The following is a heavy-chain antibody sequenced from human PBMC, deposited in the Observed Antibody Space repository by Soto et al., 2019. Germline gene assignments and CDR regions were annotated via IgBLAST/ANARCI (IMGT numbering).Heavy chain of an antibody. J-gene: IGHJ4*02. CDR3: ARGLDYILDY. CDR1: GRSISSYY. V-gene: IGHV4-4*07. Sequence: SETLSLTCPVSGRSISSYYWSWIRQPAGKGLEWIGRIYTSGSTNYNPSLKSRVTMSVDTSKNQFSLKLSSVTAADTAGYYCARGLDYILDYWGQGTLVTVSS. D-gene: IGHD4-4*01. CDR2: IYTSGST.